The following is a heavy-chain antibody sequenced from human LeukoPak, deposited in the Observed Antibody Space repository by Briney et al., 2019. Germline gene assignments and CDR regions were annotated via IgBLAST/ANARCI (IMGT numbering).Heavy chain of an antibody. V-gene: IGHV4-59*12. CDR3: ARDRGAAAGYYMDV. Sequence: SETLSLTCTVSGGSISTYYWSWIRQPPGKGLEWIGYVYYNGNTNYNPSLKSRVTISLDTSKNQFSLKLSSVTAADTAVYYCARDRGAAAGYYMDVWGKGTTVTVSS. CDR2: VYYNGNT. D-gene: IGHD6-13*01. J-gene: IGHJ6*03. CDR1: GGSISTYY.